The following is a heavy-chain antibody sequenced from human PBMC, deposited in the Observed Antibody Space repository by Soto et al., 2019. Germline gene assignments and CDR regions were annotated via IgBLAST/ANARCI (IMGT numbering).Heavy chain of an antibody. CDR2: IWYDGSNK. CDR3: ARDARLRWFGELYG. J-gene: IGHJ4*02. Sequence: GGSLRLSCAASGFTFSSYGMHWVRQAPGKGLEWVAVIWYDGSNKYYADSVKGRFTTSRDNSKNTLYLQMNSLRAEDTAVYYCARDARLRWFGELYGWGQGTLVTVSS. V-gene: IGHV3-33*01. D-gene: IGHD3-10*01. CDR1: GFTFSSYG.